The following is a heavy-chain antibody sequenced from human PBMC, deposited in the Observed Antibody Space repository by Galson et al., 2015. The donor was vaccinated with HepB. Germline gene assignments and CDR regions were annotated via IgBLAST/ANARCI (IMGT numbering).Heavy chain of an antibody. CDR1: GFTFSNAW. CDR2: IKSKTDGGST. J-gene: IGHJ6*02. V-gene: IGHV3-15*01. D-gene: IGHD3-22*01. CDR3: TTARVRVITSYYYYGMDV. Sequence: SLRLSCAASGFTFSNAWMSWVRQAPGKGLEWVGRIKSKTDGGSTDYAAPVKGRFTIPRDDSTKTLYLKMKRLKTEDTAVYYCTTARVRVITSYYYYGMDVWGQVTTVTVSS.